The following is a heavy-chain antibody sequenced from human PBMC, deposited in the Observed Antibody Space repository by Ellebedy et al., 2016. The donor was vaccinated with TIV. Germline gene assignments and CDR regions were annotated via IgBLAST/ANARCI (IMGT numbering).Heavy chain of an antibody. CDR3: ARTDLRYGMDV. J-gene: IGHJ6*02. CDR1: GASFSRYY. D-gene: IGHD3/OR15-3a*01. V-gene: IGHV4-34*01. Sequence: SETLSLXCSVYGASFSRYYWTWIRQPPGKGLEWIGEINHSGSTNYNPSLRSRVTISADTSKNQLSLKLSSMTAADTAVYYCARTDLRYGMDVWGQGTTVTVSS. CDR2: INHSGST.